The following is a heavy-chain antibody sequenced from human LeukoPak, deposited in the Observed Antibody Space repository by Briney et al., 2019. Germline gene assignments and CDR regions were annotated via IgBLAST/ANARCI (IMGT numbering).Heavy chain of an antibody. Sequence: SVKVSCKASGYTFTSYDINWVRQATGQGLEWMGRIIPILGIANYAQKFQGRVTITADKSTSTAYMELSSLRSEDTAVYYCARDKKGITMVRGAPAAFDYWGQGTLVTVSS. CDR1: GYTFTSYD. J-gene: IGHJ4*02. V-gene: IGHV1-69*04. CDR2: IIPILGIA. CDR3: ARDKKGITMVRGAPAAFDY. D-gene: IGHD3-10*01.